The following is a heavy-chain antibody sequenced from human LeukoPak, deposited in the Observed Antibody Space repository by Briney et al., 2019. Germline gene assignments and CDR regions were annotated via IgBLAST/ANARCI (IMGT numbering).Heavy chain of an antibody. V-gene: IGHV3-21*01. D-gene: IGHD6-13*01. CDR3: ARGRSSSHNYYFDY. CDR1: GFTFSSYA. J-gene: IGHJ4*02. Sequence: GALRLSCAASGFTFSSYAMSWVRQAPGKGLECVSSISSSSSHIYYAESVKGRFTMSRDNAKNSLYLQMNSLRAEDTAVYYCARGRSSSHNYYFDYWGQGTLVTVSS. CDR2: ISSSSSHI.